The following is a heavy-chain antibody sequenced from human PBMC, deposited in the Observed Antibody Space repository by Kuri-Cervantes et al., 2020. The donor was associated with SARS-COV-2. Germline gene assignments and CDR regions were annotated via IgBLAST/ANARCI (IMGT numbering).Heavy chain of an antibody. Sequence: GSLRLSCTVSGGSISSSSYYWGWIRQPPGKGLEWIGSIYYSGSTYYNPSLKSRVTISVDTFKNQFSLNLRSLTAADTAIYYCARVGYCFGTRCVTYFDPWGQGTLVTVSS. V-gene: IGHV4-39*07. CDR1: GGSISSSSYY. D-gene: IGHD2-2*03. CDR2: IYYSGST. J-gene: IGHJ5*02. CDR3: ARVGYCFGTRCVTYFDP.